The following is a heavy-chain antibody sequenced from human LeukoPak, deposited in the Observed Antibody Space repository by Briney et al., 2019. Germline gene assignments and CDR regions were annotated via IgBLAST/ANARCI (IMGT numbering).Heavy chain of an antibody. J-gene: IGHJ3*02. Sequence: GGSLRLSCAASGFTFSDYRMHWVRQAPGKGLEWVAVISYDGSNKYYADSVKGRFTISRDNSKNTLYLQMNSLRAEDTAVYYCARLTTVTPNDAFDIWGQGTMVTVSS. V-gene: IGHV3-30-3*01. CDR3: ARLTTVTPNDAFDI. CDR1: GFTFSDYR. D-gene: IGHD4-17*01. CDR2: ISYDGSNK.